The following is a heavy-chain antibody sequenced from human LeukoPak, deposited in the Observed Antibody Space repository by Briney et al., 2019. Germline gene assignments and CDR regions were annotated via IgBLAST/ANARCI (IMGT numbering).Heavy chain of an antibody. CDR3: ASSYYDSSGYYGPQYFQH. D-gene: IGHD3-22*01. V-gene: IGHV4-31*03. J-gene: IGHJ1*01. CDR1: GGSISSGVYY. CDR2: IYYSGST. Sequence: SETLSLTCTVSGGSISSGVYYWSWIRQHPGKGLEWIGYIYYSGSTYYNPSLKSRVTISVDTSKNQFSLKLSSVTAADTAVYYCASSYYDSSGYYGPQYFQHWGQGTLVTVSS.